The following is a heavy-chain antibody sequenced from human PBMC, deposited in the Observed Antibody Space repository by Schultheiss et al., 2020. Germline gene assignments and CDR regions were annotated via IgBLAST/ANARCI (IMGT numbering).Heavy chain of an antibody. D-gene: IGHD6-13*01. CDR2: INPNSGGT. CDR3: ARGAAAGSDLDY. CDR1: GYTFTSYY. Sequence: ASVKVSCKASGYTFTSYYMHWVRQAPGKGLEWMGWINPNSGGTNYAQKFQGWVTMTRDTSISTAYMELSRLRSDDTAVYYCARGAAAGSDLDYWGQGTLVTVSS. V-gene: IGHV1-2*04. J-gene: IGHJ4*02.